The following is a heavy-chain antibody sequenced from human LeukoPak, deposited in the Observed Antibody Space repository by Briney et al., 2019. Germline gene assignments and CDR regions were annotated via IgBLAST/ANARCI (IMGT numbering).Heavy chain of an antibody. CDR1: GFTFSDYY. CDR2: ISSSGSTI. J-gene: IGHJ4*02. V-gene: IGHV3-11*01. Sequence: PGGSLRLSCAASGFTFSDYYMSWIRKAPGKGLEWVSYISSSGSTIYYADSVKGRFTISRDNAKNSLYLQMNSLRAEDTAVYYCARGRDDVYLRGDTAMVFDYWGQGTLVTVSS. CDR3: ARGRDDVYLRGDTAMVFDY. D-gene: IGHD5-18*01.